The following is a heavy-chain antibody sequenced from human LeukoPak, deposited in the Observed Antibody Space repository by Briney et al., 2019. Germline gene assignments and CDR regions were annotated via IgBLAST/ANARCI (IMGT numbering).Heavy chain of an antibody. CDR2: IYYSGST. D-gene: IGHD3-10*01. CDR3: ARDRGWFGEWNYGTDV. CDR1: GGSISSYY. V-gene: IGHV4-59*01. J-gene: IGHJ6*02. Sequence: SETLSLTCTVSGGSISSYYWSWIRQPPGKGLEWIGYIYYSGSTNYNPSLKSRVTISVDTSKNQFSLKLSSVTAADTAVYYCARDRGWFGEWNYGTDVWGQATTVTVSS.